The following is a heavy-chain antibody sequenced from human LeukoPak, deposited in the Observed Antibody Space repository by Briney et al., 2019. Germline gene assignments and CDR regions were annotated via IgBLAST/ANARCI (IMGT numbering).Heavy chain of an antibody. V-gene: IGHV1-8*01. Sequence: ASVKVSCTASGDTFTSYDINWVRQATGQGLEWMGWMNPNSGNTGYAQKFQGRVTMTRNTSISTAYMELSSLRSEDTAVYYCARVSTYFGVVTDFDYWGQGTLVTVSS. CDR1: GDTFTSYD. D-gene: IGHD3-3*01. J-gene: IGHJ4*02. CDR2: MNPNSGNT. CDR3: ARVSTYFGVVTDFDY.